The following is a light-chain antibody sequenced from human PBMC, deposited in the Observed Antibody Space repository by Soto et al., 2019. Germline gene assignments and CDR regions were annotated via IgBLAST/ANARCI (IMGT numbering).Light chain of an antibody. CDR2: GAS. CDR1: QSVSTN. Sequence: EIVLTQSPGTLSLSPGERATLSCRASQSVSTNLAWYQQIPGQAPRLLISGASTRATGVPPRFSGSGSGTEFTLTISSLQSEDSAVYYCQQYHNWPTWTFGQGTKVDIK. V-gene: IGKV3-15*01. J-gene: IGKJ1*01. CDR3: QQYHNWPTWT.